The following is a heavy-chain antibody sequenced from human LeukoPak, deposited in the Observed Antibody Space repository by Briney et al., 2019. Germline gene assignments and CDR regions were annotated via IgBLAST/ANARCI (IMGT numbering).Heavy chain of an antibody. V-gene: IGHV1-2*02. Sequence: ASVKVSCKASGYTFTDYYMHWVRQAPGQGLEWMGWIYPNSGGTNYAQNFQGRVTMTRDTSISTAYMGLSRLRSDDTAVYFCERGRSDYYLDSWGQGTLVTVSS. CDR1: GYTFTDYY. CDR3: ERGRSDYYLDS. CDR2: IYPNSGGT. J-gene: IGHJ4*02. D-gene: IGHD3-10*01.